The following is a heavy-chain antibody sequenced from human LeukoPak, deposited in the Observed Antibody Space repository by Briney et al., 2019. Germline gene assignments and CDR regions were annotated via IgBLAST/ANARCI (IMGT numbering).Heavy chain of an antibody. CDR3: ARAPDYYDSIGYYGAFDY. Sequence: SETLSLTCIVSGGSIDSNYWSWIRQPPGKGLEWIGHVYYSGSTNYNPSLKSRVTISVDTSKNQFSLKLTSVTAADTAVYYCARAPDYYDSIGYYGAFDYWGQGTLVTVSS. J-gene: IGHJ4*02. CDR2: VYYSGST. D-gene: IGHD3-22*01. V-gene: IGHV4-59*01. CDR1: GGSIDSNY.